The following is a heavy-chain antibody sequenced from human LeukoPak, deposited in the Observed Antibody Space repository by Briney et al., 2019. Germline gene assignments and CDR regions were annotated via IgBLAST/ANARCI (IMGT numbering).Heavy chain of an antibody. J-gene: IGHJ3*02. CDR1: GFLFSSFA. CDR3: AKIPSYCSSTSCSPEEDAFDI. CDR2: ISYDGNHI. V-gene: IGHV3-30-3*02. Sequence: GGSLRLTCAASGFLFSSFAVHWVRQAPGKGLEWVAVISYDGNHIYYADSVKGRFTISRDNSKNTLYLQMNSLRAEDTAVYYCAKIPSYCSSTSCSPEEDAFDIWGQGTMVTVSS. D-gene: IGHD2-2*01.